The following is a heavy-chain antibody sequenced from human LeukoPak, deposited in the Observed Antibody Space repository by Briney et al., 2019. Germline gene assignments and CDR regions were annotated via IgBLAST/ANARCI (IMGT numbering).Heavy chain of an antibody. D-gene: IGHD3-9*01. CDR1: GGSISSYY. CDR2: IYYSGSP. V-gene: IGHV4-59*01. Sequence: SETLSLTCTVSGGSISSYYWSWIRQPPGKGLEWIGYIYYSGSPNYNPSLKSRVTISVDTSKNQFSLKLSSVTAADTAVYFCARGNYDILTGYYRNFDYWGQGILVTVSS. J-gene: IGHJ4*02. CDR3: ARGNYDILTGYYRNFDY.